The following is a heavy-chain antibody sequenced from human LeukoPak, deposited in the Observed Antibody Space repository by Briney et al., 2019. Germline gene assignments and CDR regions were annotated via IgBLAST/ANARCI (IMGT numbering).Heavy chain of an antibody. CDR1: GYSFTSYW. Sequence: GESLKISCKGSGYSFTSYWIGWVRQMPGIGLEWMGIIYPGDSDTRYSPSFKGQVTISADKSISTAYLQWDSLKASDTAMYYCAGRLYSSGWYWFDPWGQGTLVTVSS. D-gene: IGHD6-19*01. J-gene: IGHJ5*02. CDR2: IYPGDSDT. CDR3: AGRLYSSGWYWFDP. V-gene: IGHV5-51*01.